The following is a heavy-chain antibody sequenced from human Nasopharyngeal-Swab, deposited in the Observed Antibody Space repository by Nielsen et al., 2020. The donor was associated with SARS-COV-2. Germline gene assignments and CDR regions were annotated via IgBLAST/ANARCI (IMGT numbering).Heavy chain of an antibody. J-gene: IGHJ3*02. CDR1: GFTVSSNY. Sequence: GGSLRLSCAASGFTVSSNYMSWVRQAPGKGLEWVSVIYSGGSIYYADSVKGRFTISRDNSKNTLYLQMNSLRAEDTAVYYCASSIVVVVAALDAFDIWGQGTMVTVSS. V-gene: IGHV3-66*01. D-gene: IGHD2-15*01. CDR3: ASSIVVVVAALDAFDI. CDR2: IYSGGSI.